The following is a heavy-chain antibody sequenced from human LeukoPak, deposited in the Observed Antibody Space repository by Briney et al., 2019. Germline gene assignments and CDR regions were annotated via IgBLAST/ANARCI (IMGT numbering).Heavy chain of an antibody. D-gene: IGHD6-13*01. Sequence: GESLKISCAASGFTFSSYAMSWVRQAPGKGLEWVSFISGDGTRTYYADSVKGRFTISRDNSKNSLYLQVNSLRTEDTALYYCAKGAIASAGTQYWGQGTLVTVSS. J-gene: IGHJ4*02. CDR3: AKGAIASAGTQY. CDR1: GFTFSSYA. V-gene: IGHV3-43*02. CDR2: ISGDGTRT.